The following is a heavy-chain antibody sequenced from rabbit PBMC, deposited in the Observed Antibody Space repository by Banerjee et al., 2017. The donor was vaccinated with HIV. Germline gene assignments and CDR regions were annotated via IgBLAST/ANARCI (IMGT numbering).Heavy chain of an antibody. D-gene: IGHD6-1*01. CDR3: ASDERRYVGGAVYDYTGL. CDR1: GFSFSSSYY. V-gene: IGHV1S40*01. J-gene: IGHJ4*01. Sequence: QSLEESGGGLVQPEGSLTLTCTASGFSFSSSYYMCWVRQAPGKGLEWVGCMGTGSGGSTYYASWAKGRFTISETSSTTVTLQMTSLTAADTATYFCASDERRYVGGAVYDYTGLWGPGTLVTVS. CDR2: MGTGSGGST.